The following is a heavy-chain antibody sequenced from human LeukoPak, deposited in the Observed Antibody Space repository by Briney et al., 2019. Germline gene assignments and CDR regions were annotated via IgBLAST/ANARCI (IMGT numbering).Heavy chain of an antibody. CDR3: AKDPPYDSSHAVAR. CDR2: ISGSGGGT. V-gene: IGHV3-23*01. CDR1: GFTFSSYA. Sequence: GGSLRLSCAASGFTFSSYAMSWVRQAPGKGLEWVSAISGSGGGTYYADSVKGRFTISRDNSKNTLYLQMNSLRAEDTAVYYCAKDPPYDSSHAVARWGQGTLVTVSS. J-gene: IGHJ4*02. D-gene: IGHD3-22*01.